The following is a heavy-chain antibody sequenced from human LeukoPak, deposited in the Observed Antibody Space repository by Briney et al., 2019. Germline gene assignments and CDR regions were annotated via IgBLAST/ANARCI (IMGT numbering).Heavy chain of an antibody. J-gene: IGHJ4*02. CDR1: GFTFSSYA. D-gene: IGHD6-19*01. CDR2: ISYDGSNK. V-gene: IGHV3-30-3*01. CDR3: ARNLISVAGELDY. Sequence: GGSLRLSCAASGFTFSSYAMHWVRQAPGKGLEWVAVISYDGSNKYYADSVKGRFTISRDNSKNTLYLQMNSLRAEDTAVYYCARNLISVAGELDYWGQGALVTVSS.